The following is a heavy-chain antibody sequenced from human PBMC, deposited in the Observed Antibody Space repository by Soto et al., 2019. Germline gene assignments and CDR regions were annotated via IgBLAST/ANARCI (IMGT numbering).Heavy chain of an antibody. Sequence: ASVKVSCKASGYTFTSYGISWVRQAPGQGLEWMGWINPNSGGTNYAQKFQGWVTMTRDTSISTAYMELSRLRSDDTAVYYCARVVAGTYWFDPWGQGTLVTVSS. V-gene: IGHV1-2*04. CDR1: GYTFTSYG. J-gene: IGHJ5*02. D-gene: IGHD6-19*01. CDR2: INPNSGGT. CDR3: ARVVAGTYWFDP.